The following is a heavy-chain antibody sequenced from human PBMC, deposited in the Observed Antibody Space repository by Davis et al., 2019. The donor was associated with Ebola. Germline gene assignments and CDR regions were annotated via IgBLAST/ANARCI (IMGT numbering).Heavy chain of an antibody. CDR2: ISSSSRYI. J-gene: IGHJ5*02. D-gene: IGHD3-3*01. CDR3: AKGPTCWSGSHGFDH. CDR1: GFTFSSYS. V-gene: IGHV3-21*04. Sequence: GGSLTLSCAASGFTFSSYSMNWVRQAPGKGLEWVSSISSSSRYIYYADSVKGRFTISRDNAKHTLYLQMNSLRAEDTAVYYCAKGPTCWSGSHGFDHWGQGTLVTVSS.